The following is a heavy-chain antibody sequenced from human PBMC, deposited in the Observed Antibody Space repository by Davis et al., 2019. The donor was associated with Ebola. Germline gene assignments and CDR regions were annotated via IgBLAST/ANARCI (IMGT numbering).Heavy chain of an antibody. J-gene: IGHJ4*02. D-gene: IGHD5-12*01. V-gene: IGHV2-5*02. CDR1: GFSLRTSGVT. CDR2: IHWDDDE. Sequence: SGPTLVKPTQTLTLTCSFSGFSLRTSGVTVGWIRQSPGKALDWLAPIHWDDDERYSPSLESRLTITKDTSKTQVVLTMTNMDPVDTGTYYCAHRIVRNGHDPFDYWGQGILVTVSS. CDR3: AHRIVRNGHDPFDY.